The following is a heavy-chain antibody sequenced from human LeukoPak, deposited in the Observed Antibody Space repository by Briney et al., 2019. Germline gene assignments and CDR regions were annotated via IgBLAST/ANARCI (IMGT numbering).Heavy chain of an antibody. D-gene: IGHD3-22*01. Sequence: GRSLRLSCAASGFTFSSYAMHWVRQAPGKGLEWVAVISYDGSSKYYADSVKGRFTISRDDSKNTLYLQMNSLRAEDTAVYYCAEVVTMIVVLSSFDYWGQGTLVTVSS. CDR3: AEVVTMIVVLSSFDY. CDR1: GFTFSSYA. J-gene: IGHJ4*02. CDR2: ISYDGSSK. V-gene: IGHV3-30-3*02.